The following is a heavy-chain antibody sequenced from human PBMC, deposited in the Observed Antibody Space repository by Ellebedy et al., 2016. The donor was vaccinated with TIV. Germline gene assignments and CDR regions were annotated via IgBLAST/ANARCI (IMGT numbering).Heavy chain of an antibody. CDR1: GGSVSGYY. CDR3: ASAGGGGESTGCAP. D-gene: IGHD2-21*01. CDR2: IYSIGSA. J-gene: IGHJ5*02. V-gene: IGHV4-59*02. Sequence: MPSETLSLTCTVSGGSVSGYYWSWIRQPPGKGLEWIGYIYSIGSATYNPSLKSRVTISIDSSKNQFSLKLTSVTAADTAMYYCASAGGGGESTGCAPWGQGTLVNVSS.